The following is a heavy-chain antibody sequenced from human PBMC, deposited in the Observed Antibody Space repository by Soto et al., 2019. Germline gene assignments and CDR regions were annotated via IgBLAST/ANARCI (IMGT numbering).Heavy chain of an antibody. CDR2: ISYGSSYI. V-gene: IGHV3-21*01. CDR3: AREIYGDYAFDI. Sequence: PGGSLRLSCAASGFTFHDYTMNWVRQAPGKGLEWVSSISYGSSYIYYADSVKGRFSISRDIAETSLYLQMNSLRAEDTAVYYCAREIYGDYAFDIWGQGTMVTVSS. J-gene: IGHJ3*02. D-gene: IGHD4-17*01. CDR1: GFTFHDYT.